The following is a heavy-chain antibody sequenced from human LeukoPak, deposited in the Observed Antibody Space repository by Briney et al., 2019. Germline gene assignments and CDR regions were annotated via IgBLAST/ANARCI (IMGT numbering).Heavy chain of an antibody. CDR1: GYTFTSYG. Sequence: HRASVKVSCKASGYTFTSYGISWVRQAPGQGLEWMGWISAYNGNANYAQKLQGRVTMTTDTSTSTAYVELRSLRSDDTAVYYCARDYGDYSYNWFDPWGQGTLVTVSS. J-gene: IGHJ5*02. CDR2: ISAYNGNA. CDR3: ARDYGDYSYNWFDP. V-gene: IGHV1-18*01. D-gene: IGHD4-17*01.